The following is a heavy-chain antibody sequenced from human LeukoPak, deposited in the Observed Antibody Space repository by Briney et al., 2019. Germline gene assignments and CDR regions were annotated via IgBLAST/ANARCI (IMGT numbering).Heavy chain of an antibody. CDR1: GGTFSSYA. CDR3: ARGIRSTVTTRFDY. Sequence: GASVKVSCKASGGTFSSYATSWVRQAPGQGLEWMGGIIPIFGTANYAQKFQGRVTITADESTSTAYMELSSLRSEDTAVYYCARGIRSTVTTRFDYWGQGTLVTVSS. V-gene: IGHV1-69*13. J-gene: IGHJ4*02. D-gene: IGHD4-17*01. CDR2: IIPIFGTA.